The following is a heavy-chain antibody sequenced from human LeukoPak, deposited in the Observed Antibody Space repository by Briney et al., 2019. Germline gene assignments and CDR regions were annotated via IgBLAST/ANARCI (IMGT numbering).Heavy chain of an antibody. CDR1: GFTFSSYA. CDR2: ISGSGGST. J-gene: IGHJ3*02. Sequence: GGSLRLSCAASGFTFSSYAMSWVRQAPGKGLEWVSAISGSGGSTYYADSVKGRFTISRDNSKNTLYLQMNSLRAEDTAVYYCARDIVLMVYASDAFDIWGQGTMVTVSS. V-gene: IGHV3-23*01. D-gene: IGHD2-8*01. CDR3: ARDIVLMVYASDAFDI.